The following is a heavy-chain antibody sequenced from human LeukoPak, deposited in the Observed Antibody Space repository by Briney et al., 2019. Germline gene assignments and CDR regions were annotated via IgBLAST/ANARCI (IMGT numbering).Heavy chain of an antibody. CDR1: GFTFDDYA. J-gene: IGHJ3*02. CDR3: AKARSYDSSGYARYNDAFDI. CDR2: ISWNSGSI. D-gene: IGHD3-22*01. V-gene: IGHV3-9*01. Sequence: GGSLRLSCAASGFTFDDYAMHWVRQAPGKGLEWVSGISWNSGSIGYADSVKGRFTIPRDNAKSSLYLQMNSLRAEDTALYYCAKARSYDSSGYARYNDAFDIWGQGTMVTVSS.